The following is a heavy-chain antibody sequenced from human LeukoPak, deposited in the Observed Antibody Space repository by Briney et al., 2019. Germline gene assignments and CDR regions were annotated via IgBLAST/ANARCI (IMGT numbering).Heavy chain of an antibody. J-gene: IGHJ4*02. D-gene: IGHD4-17*01. Sequence: GASVKVSCKASGYTFTGYYMHWVRQAPGQGLEWMGWINPNSGGTNYAQKFQGRVTMTRDTSISTAYMELSRLRSDDTAVYYCARLNNWGIMTTVTTLDADYWGQGTLVTVSS. V-gene: IGHV1-2*02. CDR1: GYTFTGYY. CDR2: INPNSGGT. CDR3: ARLNNWGIMTTVTTLDADY.